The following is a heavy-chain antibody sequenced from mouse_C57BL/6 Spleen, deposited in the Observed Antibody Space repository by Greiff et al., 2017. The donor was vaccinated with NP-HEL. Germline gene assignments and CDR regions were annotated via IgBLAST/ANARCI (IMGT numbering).Heavy chain of an antibody. CDR3: ARDYYGT. V-gene: IGHV3-6*01. D-gene: IGHD1-1*01. CDR1: GYSITSGYY. CDR2: ISYDGSN. Sequence: ESGPGLVKPSQSLSLTCSVTGYSITSGYYWNWIRQFPGNKLEWMGYISYDGSNNYNPSLKNRISITRDTSKNQFFLKLNSVTTEDTATYYCARDYYGTWGQGTLVAVSA. J-gene: IGHJ3*01.